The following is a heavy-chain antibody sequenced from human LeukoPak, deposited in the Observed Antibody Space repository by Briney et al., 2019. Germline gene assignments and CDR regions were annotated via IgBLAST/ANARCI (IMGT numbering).Heavy chain of an antibody. CDR3: ASGYQLLHFDY. V-gene: IGHV3-11*04. CDR1: GFTVSSNY. J-gene: IGHJ4*02. CDR2: ISSSGSTI. Sequence: GGSLRLSCAASGFTVSSNYMSWVRQAPGKGLEWVSYISSSGSTIYYADSVKGRFTISRDNAKNSLYLQMNSLRAEDTAVYYCASGYQLLHFDYWGQGTLVTVSS. D-gene: IGHD2-2*01.